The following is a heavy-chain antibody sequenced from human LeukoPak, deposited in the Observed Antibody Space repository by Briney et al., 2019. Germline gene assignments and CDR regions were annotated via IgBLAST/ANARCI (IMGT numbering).Heavy chain of an antibody. CDR2: INPNSGGT. CDR3: ARDPNFPIGMAYGY. V-gene: IGHV1-2*02. Sequence: ASVKVSCKASGYTFTSYGISWVRQAPGQGLEWMGWINPNSGGTNYAQKFEGRVTMTRDTSISTAYMELSRLRSDDTAVYYCARDPNFPIGMAYGYWGQGTLVTVSS. D-gene: IGHD2/OR15-2a*01. CDR1: GYTFTSYG. J-gene: IGHJ4*02.